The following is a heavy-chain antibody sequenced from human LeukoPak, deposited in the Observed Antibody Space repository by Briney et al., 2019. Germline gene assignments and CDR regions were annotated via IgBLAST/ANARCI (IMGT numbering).Heavy chain of an antibody. CDR3: ARQAMVTPSGWDY. J-gene: IGHJ4*02. Sequence: GASVKVSCKASGYTFTGYYMHWVRQAPGQGLEWMGWINPNSGGTNYAQKFQGRVTMTRDTSISTAYMELSRLRSDDTAVYYCARQAMVTPSGWDYWGQGTLVTVSS. CDR2: INPNSGGT. V-gene: IGHV1-2*02. D-gene: IGHD4-17*01. CDR1: GYTFTGYY.